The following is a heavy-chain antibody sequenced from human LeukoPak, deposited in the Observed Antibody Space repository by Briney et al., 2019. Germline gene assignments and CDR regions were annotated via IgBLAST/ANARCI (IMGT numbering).Heavy chain of an antibody. J-gene: IGHJ4*02. CDR2: IKQDGSEK. D-gene: IGHD3-3*01. CDR1: GFTFSSYW. V-gene: IGHV3-7*01. Sequence: PGGSLRLSCAASGFTFSSYWMSWVRQAPGKGLEWVANIKQDGSEKYYVDSVKGRFTISRDNAKNSLYLQMNSLRAENTAMYYCARVTYYDFWSGYSDYWGQGTLVTVSS. CDR3: ARVTYYDFWSGYSDY.